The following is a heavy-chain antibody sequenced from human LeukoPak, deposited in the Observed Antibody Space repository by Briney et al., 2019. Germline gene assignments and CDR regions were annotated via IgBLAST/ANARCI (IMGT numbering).Heavy chain of an antibody. CDR2: INPNSGDT. D-gene: IGHD3-10*01. CDR3: ASPPRVSGGNAFDI. J-gene: IGHJ3*02. Sequence: ASVKVSCKASGYTFTGYYMHWVRQAPGQGLEWMGWINPNSGDTNYAQKFQGRVTLTRDTSISTVYMELSRLRSDDTAVYYCASPPRVSGGNAFDIWGQGTMVTASS. V-gene: IGHV1-2*02. CDR1: GYTFTGYY.